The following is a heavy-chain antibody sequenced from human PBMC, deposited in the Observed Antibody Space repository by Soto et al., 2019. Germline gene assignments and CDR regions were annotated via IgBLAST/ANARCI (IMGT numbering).Heavy chain of an antibody. CDR2: TSYDGSNK. Sequence: PGGYLRLSCAASGFTFSSYAMHWVRQAPGKGLEWVAITSYDGSNKYYADSVKGRFTISRDNSKNTLYVQMNRLRAEDTAVYYYANDRQVMVRGIDGMAVWGQGTTFTVPS. V-gene: IGHV3-30-3*02. D-gene: IGHD3-10*01. J-gene: IGHJ6*02. CDR1: GFTFSSYA. CDR3: ANDRQVMVRGIDGMAV.